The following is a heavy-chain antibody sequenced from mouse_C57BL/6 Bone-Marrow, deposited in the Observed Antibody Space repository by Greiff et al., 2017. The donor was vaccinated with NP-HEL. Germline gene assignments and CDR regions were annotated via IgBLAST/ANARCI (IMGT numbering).Heavy chain of an antibody. J-gene: IGHJ3*01. V-gene: IGHV1-69*01. CDR1: GYTFTSYW. CDR3: AREGNWVFAY. D-gene: IGHD4-1*01. CDR2: IDPSDSYP. Sequence: VQLQQSGAELVMPGASVKLSCKASGYTFTSYWMHWVKQRPGQGLEWIGEIDPSDSYPNYNQKFKGKSTLTVDKSSSTAYMQLSSLTSEDSAVYYCAREGNWVFAYWGQGTLVTVSA.